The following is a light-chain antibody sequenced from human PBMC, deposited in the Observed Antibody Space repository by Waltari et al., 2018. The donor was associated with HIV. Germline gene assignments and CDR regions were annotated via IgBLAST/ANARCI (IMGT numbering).Light chain of an antibody. CDR3: AAWDDSLSGLV. CDR2: RNN. CDR1: SSNIGSNY. V-gene: IGLV1-47*01. J-gene: IGLJ3*02. Sequence: QSVLTQPPSASGTPGQRVTISCSGSSSNIGSNYVYWYQQLPGTAPKLLIYRNNPRPSGFPDRFSGSKSGTSASLAISGLRSEDETNYYCAAWDDSLSGLVFGGGTKLTVL.